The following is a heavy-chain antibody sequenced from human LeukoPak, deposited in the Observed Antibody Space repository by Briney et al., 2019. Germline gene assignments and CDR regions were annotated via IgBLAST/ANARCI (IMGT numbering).Heavy chain of an antibody. CDR1: GFTFSSYG. CDR2: IRYDGSNK. D-gene: IGHD4-17*01. CDR3: AKTYGDYLSSWFDP. Sequence: GGSLRLSCAASGFTFSSYGTHWVRQAPGKGLEWVAFIRYDGSNKYYADSVKGRLTISRDNSKNTLYLQMNSLRAEDTAVYYCAKTYGDYLSSWFDPWGQGTLVTVSS. V-gene: IGHV3-30*02. J-gene: IGHJ5*02.